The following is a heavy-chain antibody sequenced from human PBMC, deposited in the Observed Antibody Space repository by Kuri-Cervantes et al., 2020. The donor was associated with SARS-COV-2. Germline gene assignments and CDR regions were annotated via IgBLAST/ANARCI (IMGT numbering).Heavy chain of an antibody. V-gene: IGHV3-15*07. CDR3: TTDRVYCTNGVCYSPHYYYGMDV. D-gene: IGHD2-8*01. CDR2: IKSKTDGGTT. J-gene: IGHJ6*02. Sequence: GGSLRLSCAASGFTFSKAWMNWVRQAPGKGLEWVGRIKSKTDGGTTDYVAPVKGRFTISRDDSKNTVYLQMSSLKTEDTAVYYCTTDRVYCTNGVCYSPHYYYGMDVWGQGTTVTVSS. CDR1: GFTFSKAW.